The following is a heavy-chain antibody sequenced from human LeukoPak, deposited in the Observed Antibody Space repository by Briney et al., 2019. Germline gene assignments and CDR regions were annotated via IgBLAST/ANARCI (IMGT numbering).Heavy chain of an antibody. CDR3: ARGRDDFWSGYYSDFDY. CDR2: INPNSGGT. V-gene: IGHV1-2*02. Sequence: GASAKVSCKASGYTFTGYYMHWVRQAPGQGLEWMGWINPNSGGTNYAQKSQGRVTMTRDTSISTAYMELSRLRSDDTAVYYCARGRDDFWSGYYSDFDYWGQGTLVTVSS. J-gene: IGHJ4*02. CDR1: GYTFTGYY. D-gene: IGHD3-3*01.